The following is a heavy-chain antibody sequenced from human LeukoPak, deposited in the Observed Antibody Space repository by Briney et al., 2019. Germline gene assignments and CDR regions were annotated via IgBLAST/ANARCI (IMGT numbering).Heavy chain of an antibody. CDR2: ISGSGGNT. CDR1: GFTFSTYA. J-gene: IGHJ4*02. V-gene: IGHV3-23*01. D-gene: IGHD6-13*01. CDR3: AKARGSTFYYFDY. Sequence: GGSLRLSCAASGFTFSTYAMSWVRRAPGKGLEWVSVISGSGGNTYYADSVKGRFTISRDNSKNTLYLQMSSLSAEDTAIYSCAKARGSTFYYFDYWGQGTLVTVSS.